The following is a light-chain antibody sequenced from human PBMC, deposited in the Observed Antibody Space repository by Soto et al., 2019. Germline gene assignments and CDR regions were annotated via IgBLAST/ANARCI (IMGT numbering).Light chain of an antibody. CDR2: GAS. V-gene: IGKV3-15*01. Sequence: EIVMTQSPATLSVSPGERATLSCRASQSISSGYLAWYQQKPGQAPRLLIYGASTRATGIPARFRGSGSGTEFTLTISSLQSEDFAVYYCQQYNNWPPITFGQGTRLEIK. J-gene: IGKJ5*01. CDR3: QQYNNWPPIT. CDR1: QSISSGY.